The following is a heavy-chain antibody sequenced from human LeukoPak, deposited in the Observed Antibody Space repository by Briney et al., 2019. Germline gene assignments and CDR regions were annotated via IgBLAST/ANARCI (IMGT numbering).Heavy chain of an antibody. D-gene: IGHD3-9*01. V-gene: IGHV4-59*12. CDR1: GGSISSYY. CDR3: ARGRRADGLRCFDWLQCYFDY. J-gene: IGHJ4*02. Sequence: SETLSLTCTVSGGSISSYYWSWIRQPPGKGLEWIGSIYYSGSTYYNPSLKSRVTISVDTSKNQFSLKLSSVTAADTAVYYCARGRRADGLRCFDWLQCYFDYWGQGTLVTVSS. CDR2: IYYSGST.